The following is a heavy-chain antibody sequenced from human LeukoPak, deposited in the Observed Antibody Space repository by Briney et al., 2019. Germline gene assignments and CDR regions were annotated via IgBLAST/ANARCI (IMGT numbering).Heavy chain of an antibody. CDR2: IYYSGST. Sequence: SETLSLTCTVSGGSISSHYWSWIRQPPGKGLEWLRYIYYSGSTNYNPSLKSRVTISVDTSKNQFSLKLSSVTAADTAVYYCARALRYDFWSGYLGPNDAFDIWGQGTMVTVSS. D-gene: IGHD3-3*01. CDR1: GGSISSHY. J-gene: IGHJ3*02. V-gene: IGHV4-59*11. CDR3: ARALRYDFWSGYLGPNDAFDI.